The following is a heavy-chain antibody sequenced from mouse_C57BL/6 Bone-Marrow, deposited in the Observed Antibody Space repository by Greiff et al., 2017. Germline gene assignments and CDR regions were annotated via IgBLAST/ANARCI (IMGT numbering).Heavy chain of an antibody. Sequence: QVQLQQPGAELVKPGASVKLSCKASGYTFTSYWMHWVKQRPGQGLEWIGMIHPNSGSTNYNEKFKSKATLTVDKSYRTAYMQLSSLTSEDSAVYYCARITTVVARFDYWGQGTTLTVSS. CDR1: GYTFTSYW. CDR2: IHPNSGST. J-gene: IGHJ2*01. D-gene: IGHD1-1*01. CDR3: ARITTVVARFDY. V-gene: IGHV1-64*01.